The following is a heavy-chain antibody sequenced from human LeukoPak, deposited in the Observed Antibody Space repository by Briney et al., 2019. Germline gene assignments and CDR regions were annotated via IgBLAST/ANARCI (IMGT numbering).Heavy chain of an antibody. Sequence: PSETLSLTCTVSGGSISTSNYYWGWIRQPPGKGLEWIGYIYYSGSTNYNPSLKSRVTISVDTSKNQFSLKLSSVTAADTAVYYCARESSDKYSSSWTNYYYYYMDVWGKGTTVTVSS. CDR1: GGSISTSNYY. CDR2: IYYSGST. CDR3: ARESSDKYSSSWTNYYYYYMDV. J-gene: IGHJ6*03. D-gene: IGHD6-13*01. V-gene: IGHV4-61*01.